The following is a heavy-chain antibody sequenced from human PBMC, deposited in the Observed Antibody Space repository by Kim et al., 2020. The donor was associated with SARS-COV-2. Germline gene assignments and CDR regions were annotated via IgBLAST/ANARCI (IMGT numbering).Heavy chain of an antibody. D-gene: IGHD2-15*01. CDR1: GFTFSSYA. V-gene: IGHV3-23*01. J-gene: IGHJ4*02. CDR3: AKAQIREYCSGGSCYSYYLDS. Sequence: GGSLRLSCAASGFTFSSYAMSWVRQAPGKGLEWVAAISGSGGSTYYADSVKGRFTIARDKSKKTLYLQMNSQRAEDTAVYDCAKAQIREYCSGGSCYSYYLDSWGEGTLVTVSS. CDR2: ISGSGGST.